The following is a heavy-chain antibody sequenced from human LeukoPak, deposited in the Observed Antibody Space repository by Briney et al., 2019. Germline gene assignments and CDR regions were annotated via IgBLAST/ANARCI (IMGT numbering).Heavy chain of an antibody. Sequence: GGSLRLSCAASGFTFSRYWMSWVRQAPGKGLECVANIKHDGSETFYVDSVNGRFTISRDNAKNSLYVQMNSLRAEDTAVYYCARGDDYGDYKHDYFDYWGQGTLVTVSS. CDR2: IKHDGSET. J-gene: IGHJ4*02. V-gene: IGHV3-7*01. CDR1: GFTFSRYW. CDR3: ARGDDYGDYKHDYFDY. D-gene: IGHD4-17*01.